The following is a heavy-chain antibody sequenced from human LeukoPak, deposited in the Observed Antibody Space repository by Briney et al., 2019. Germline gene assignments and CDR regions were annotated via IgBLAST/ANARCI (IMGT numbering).Heavy chain of an antibody. J-gene: IGHJ4*02. CDR3: AGPGAGDLDY. CDR2: IYYSGST. CDR1: GGSISSYY. V-gene: IGHV4-59*12. D-gene: IGHD3-10*01. Sequence: SETLSLTCTVSGGSISSYYWSWIRQPPGKGLEWIGYIYYSGSTNYNPSLKSRVTISVDTSKNHFSLKLSSVTAADTAVYYCAGPGAGDLDYWGQGTLVTASS.